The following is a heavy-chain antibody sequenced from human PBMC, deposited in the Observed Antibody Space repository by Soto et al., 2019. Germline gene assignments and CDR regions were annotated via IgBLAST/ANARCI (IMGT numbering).Heavy chain of an antibody. J-gene: IGHJ4*02. V-gene: IGHV3-74*01. CDR1: GFTFSSYW. CDR3: ARVSYGDQRLD. CDR2: INSDGSST. D-gene: IGHD4-17*01. Sequence: EVQLVESGGGLVQPGGSLRLSCAASGFTFSSYWMHWVRQAPGKGLVWVSRINSDGSSTSYADSVKGRFTISRDTAKNTLYLQMHRRRAEDPAVSYGARVSYGDQRLDLGQGTLVTVSS.